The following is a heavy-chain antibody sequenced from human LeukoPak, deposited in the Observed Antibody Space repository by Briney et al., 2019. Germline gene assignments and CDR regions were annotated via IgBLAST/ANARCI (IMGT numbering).Heavy chain of an antibody. J-gene: IGHJ4*02. CDR3: AKDHYYDLRSNYFDY. Sequence: ETLSLTCTVSGGSISTGGYYWSWVRQAPGKGLEWVSAISGSGGSTYYADSVKGRFTISRDNSKNTLYLQMNSLRAEDTAVYYCAKDHYYDLRSNYFDYWGQGTLVTVSS. V-gene: IGHV3-23*01. D-gene: IGHD3-22*01. CDR1: GGSISTGGYY. CDR2: ISGSGGST.